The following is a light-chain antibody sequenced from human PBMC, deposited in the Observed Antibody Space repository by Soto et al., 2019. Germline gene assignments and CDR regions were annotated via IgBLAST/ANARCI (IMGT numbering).Light chain of an antibody. Sequence: EMVMTQSPATLSVSPGERATLSCRASQSLRSNLAWYQQKPGQAPRLIIYGTSTRATGIPARFSGSGSETEFTLTISSLQYEDFAVYYCQQYNDWPYTFGQGTKVDIK. CDR1: QSLRSN. CDR2: GTS. CDR3: QQYNDWPYT. V-gene: IGKV3-15*01. J-gene: IGKJ2*01.